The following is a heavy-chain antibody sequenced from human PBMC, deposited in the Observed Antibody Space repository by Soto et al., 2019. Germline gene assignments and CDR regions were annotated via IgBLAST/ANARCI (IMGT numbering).Heavy chain of an antibody. D-gene: IGHD2-8*01. V-gene: IGHV4-34*01. CDR1: GGSFSGYY. J-gene: IGHJ4*02. Sequence: QVQLQQWGAGLLKPSETLSLTCAVYGGSFSGYYWSWIRQPPGKGLEWIGEINHSGSTNYNPSLKSRVTISVDTSKNQFSLKLSSVTAADTAVYYCARGGYCTTGVCSDVATYYFDYWGQGTLVTVSS. CDR3: ARGGYCTTGVCSDVATYYFDY. CDR2: INHSGST.